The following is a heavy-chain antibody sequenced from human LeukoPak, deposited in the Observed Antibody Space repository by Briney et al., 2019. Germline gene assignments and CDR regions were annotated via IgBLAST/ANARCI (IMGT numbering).Heavy chain of an antibody. J-gene: IGHJ4*02. CDR1: GGSISSSSYY. D-gene: IGHD1-26*01. CDR3: ARHPSRSGSKIDY. V-gene: IGHV4-39*01. CDR2: IYYSGST. Sequence: SETLSLTCTVSGGSISSSSYYWGWIRQPPGKGLEWIGSIYYSGSTYYNPSLKSRVTISVDTSKNQFSLKLSSVTAADTAVYYCARHPSRSGSKIDYWGQGTLVTVSS.